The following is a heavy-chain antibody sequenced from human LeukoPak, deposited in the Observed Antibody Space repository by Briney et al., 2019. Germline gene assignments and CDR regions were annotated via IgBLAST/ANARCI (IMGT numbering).Heavy chain of an antibody. D-gene: IGHD3-9*01. J-gene: IGHJ6*02. CDR1: GFTFSSYW. CDR2: ITSDGRST. CDR3: ARPRNDILSGFHYYYGLDV. V-gene: IGHV3-74*01. Sequence: SGGSLRLSCAASGFTFSSYWMHWVRQAPGQGLVWVSRITSDGRSTSYADSVKGRFTISRDNAKNTLYLQMNSLRAKDTAVYYCARPRNDILSGFHYYYGLDVWGQGTTVTVSS.